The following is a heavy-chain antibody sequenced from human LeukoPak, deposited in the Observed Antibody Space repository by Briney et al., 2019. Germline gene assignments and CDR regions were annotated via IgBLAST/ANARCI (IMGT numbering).Heavy chain of an antibody. V-gene: IGHV1-2*02. CDR3: ARPLGVHSAPLKY. Sequence: ASVKVSCKASGYIFSDYYLHWVRQAPGPGPELLGWINPNTGVTKSSQTFQGRVAMTRYTSINTAYMEMTSLTFDDTAVYYCARPLGVHSAPLKYWGQGTLVTVSS. D-gene: IGHD3-3*01. CDR2: INPNTGVT. J-gene: IGHJ4*02. CDR1: GYIFSDYY.